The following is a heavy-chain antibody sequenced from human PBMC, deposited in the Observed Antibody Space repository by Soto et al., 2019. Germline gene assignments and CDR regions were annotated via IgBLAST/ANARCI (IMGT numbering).Heavy chain of an antibody. Sequence: ESGGGVVQPGRSLRLSCAASGFTFSSYGMHWVRQAPGKGLEWVAVISYDGSNKYYADSVKGRFTISRDNSKNTLYLQMNSLRAEDTAVYYCAKIGAATGDYWGQGTLVTVSS. V-gene: IGHV3-30*18. CDR1: GFTFSSYG. D-gene: IGHD2-15*01. J-gene: IGHJ4*02. CDR3: AKIGAATGDY. CDR2: ISYDGSNK.